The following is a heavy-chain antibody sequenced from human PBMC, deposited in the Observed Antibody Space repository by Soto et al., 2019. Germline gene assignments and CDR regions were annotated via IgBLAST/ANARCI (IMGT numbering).Heavy chain of an antibody. CDR2: IYWDDDK. Sequence: QITLKESGPTLLEPTQTLTLTCTFSGISLDTRTAGVGWIRQPPGKALEWVAIIYWDDDKRYNPSLKSRLAITKDTSKNQVVLRMTILDPFDTGTYYCAHIMITFGGVIGLDAFDIWGQGTMVTVSS. D-gene: IGHD3-16*02. V-gene: IGHV2-5*02. CDR1: GISLDTRTAG. CDR3: AHIMITFGGVIGLDAFDI. J-gene: IGHJ3*02.